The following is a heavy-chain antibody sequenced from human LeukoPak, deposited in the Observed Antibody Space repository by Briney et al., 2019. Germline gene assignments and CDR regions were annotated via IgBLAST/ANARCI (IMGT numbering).Heavy chain of an antibody. CDR2: IYYSGIT. CDR3: ARILTSVVTPGPKYNYFDL. CDR1: GGSISSSSYY. J-gene: IGHJ5*02. D-gene: IGHD4-23*01. V-gene: IGHV4-39*01. Sequence: PSETLSLTCTVSGGSISSSSYYWDWLGQPPGRGVEIIGTIYYSGITHYNPSLKCPVTISVDTSKNQYSSKLTALAAPDAAVYYGARILTSVVTPGPKYNYFDLWCRG.